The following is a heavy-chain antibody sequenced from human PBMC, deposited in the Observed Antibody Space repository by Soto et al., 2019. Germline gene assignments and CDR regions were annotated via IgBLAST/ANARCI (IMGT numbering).Heavy chain of an antibody. J-gene: IGHJ5*02. D-gene: IGHD5-18*01. CDR3: AKGDRSTAMAFDP. Sequence: EVQLLESGGGLVQPGGSLRLSCAASGFTFSSYAMSWVRQAPGNGLEWVSAISGGGGSTYFADSVKGRFIISRDNSKNTLYLQMSSLRVEDTAVYYCAKGDRSTAMAFDPWGQGMLVAVS. CDR2: ISGGGGST. V-gene: IGHV3-23*01. CDR1: GFTFSSYA.